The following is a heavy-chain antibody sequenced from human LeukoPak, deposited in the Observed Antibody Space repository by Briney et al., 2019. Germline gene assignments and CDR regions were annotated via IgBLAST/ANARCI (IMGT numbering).Heavy chain of an antibody. D-gene: IGHD3-22*01. V-gene: IGHV4-59*08. CDR1: GGSISSDY. CDR3: ARLRYDSSGYYYFDY. J-gene: IGHJ4*02. CDR2: IYYSGIT. Sequence: SETLSLTCTVSGGSISSDYWSWIRQPPGKGLEWIGYIYYSGITNYNPSLKSRVTISVDTSKNQFSLKLSSVTAADTAVYYRARLRYDSSGYYYFDYWGQGTLVTVSS.